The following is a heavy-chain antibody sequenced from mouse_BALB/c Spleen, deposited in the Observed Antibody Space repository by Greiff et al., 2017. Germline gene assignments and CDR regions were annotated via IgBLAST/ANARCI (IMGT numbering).Heavy chain of an antibody. CDR1: GYSFTSYY. J-gene: IGHJ3*01. V-gene: IGHV1-28*01. Sequence: EVQLQQSGPELMKPGASVKISCKASGYSFTSYYMHWVKQSHGKSLEWIGYIDPFNGGTSYNQKFKGKATLTVDKSSSTAYMHLSSLTSEDSAVYYCARRGLGLLLFAYWGQGTLVTVSA. D-gene: IGHD3-1*01. CDR3: ARRGLGLLLFAY. CDR2: IDPFNGGT.